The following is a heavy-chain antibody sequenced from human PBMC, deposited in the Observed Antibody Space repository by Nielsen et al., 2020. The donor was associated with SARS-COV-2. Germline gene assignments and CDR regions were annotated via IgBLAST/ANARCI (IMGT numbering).Heavy chain of an antibody. CDR2: INSDGSST. D-gene: IGHD3-10*01. V-gene: IGHV3-74*01. CDR1: GFTFSSYW. J-gene: IGHJ6*02. CDR3: ARDMLWFGEPIPYGMDV. Sequence: GESLKISCAASGFTFSSYWMHWVRQAPGKGLVWVSRINSDGSSTSYADSVKGRFTISRDNSKNTLYLQMNSLRAEDTAVYYCARDMLWFGEPIPYGMDVWGQGTTVTVSS.